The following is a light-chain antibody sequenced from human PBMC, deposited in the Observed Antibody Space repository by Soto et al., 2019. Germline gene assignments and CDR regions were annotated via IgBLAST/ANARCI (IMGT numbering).Light chain of an antibody. CDR1: QSVGRS. Sequence: IVMTQSPATLSVSPGERATLSCRASQSVGRSLAWYQQKPGQAPRLLIYGTSARATGFPARLSGSGSGTEFNLTISSLQSEDFGVYYCQQYNNWPRATFGGGTKVDI. CDR3: QQYNNWPRAT. V-gene: IGKV3-15*01. CDR2: GTS. J-gene: IGKJ4*01.